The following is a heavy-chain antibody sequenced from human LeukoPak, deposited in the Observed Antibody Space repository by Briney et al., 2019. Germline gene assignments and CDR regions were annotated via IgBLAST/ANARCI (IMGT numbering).Heavy chain of an antibody. CDR1: GFTVSSNF. J-gene: IGHJ3*02. D-gene: IGHD3-9*01. V-gene: IGHV3-66*01. Sequence: GGSLRLSCAASGFTVSSNFMSWVRQAAGKGLEWVSVIYSGGSTYYADSVKGRFTISRDNSKNTLYLQMNSLRAEDTAVYYCAGDILTGYGAFDIWGQGTMVTVSS. CDR3: AGDILTGYGAFDI. CDR2: IYSGGST.